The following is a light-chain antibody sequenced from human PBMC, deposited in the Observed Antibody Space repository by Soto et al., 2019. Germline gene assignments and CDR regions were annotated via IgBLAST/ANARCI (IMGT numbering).Light chain of an antibody. J-gene: IGKJ2*03. CDR3: QQSVSTPIYS. CDR2: AAS. V-gene: IGKV1-39*01. CDR1: QNLDNY. Sequence: DIQMTQSPSSLSASVGDRVTITCRASQNLDNYLNWYQQKPGKAPNLLIYAASRLQSGVPSRFAGSGSGTHFTLTITSLQPEDVRTYFCQQSVSTPIYSFGQGTKVEMK.